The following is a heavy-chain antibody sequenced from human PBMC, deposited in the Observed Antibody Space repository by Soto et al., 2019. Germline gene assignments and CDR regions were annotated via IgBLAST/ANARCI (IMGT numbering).Heavy chain of an antibody. CDR1: GFPFNSYA. V-gene: IGHV3-30*18. Sequence: QVQLVESGGGVVQPGRSLRLSCAASGFPFNSYAMHWVRQAPGKGLEWVTSMSYDGSNKYYADSVRGRFTISRDNSKNALYLQMNSLRAEDTAVYYCAKIGGGGVNWGQGTLVTVSS. D-gene: IGHD3-16*01. J-gene: IGHJ4*02. CDR3: AKIGGGGVN. CDR2: MSYDGSNK.